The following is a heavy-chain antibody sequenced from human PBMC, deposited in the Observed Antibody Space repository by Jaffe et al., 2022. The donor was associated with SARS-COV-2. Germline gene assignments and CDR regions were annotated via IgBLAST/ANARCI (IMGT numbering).Heavy chain of an antibody. D-gene: IGHD3-10*01. CDR2: IDPNSGGT. V-gene: IGHV1-2*02. CDR1: GYTFSGNS. CDR3: ARDGSGSWFGY. J-gene: IGHJ4*02. Sequence: QVQLVQSGAEVKKPGASVKVSCKASGYTFSGNSMHWVRRAPGQGLEWMGWIDPNSGGTNSAQKFQGRVTMTRDTSISTAYMELTRLRSDDTAVYYCARDGSGSWFGYWGQGTLVTVSS.